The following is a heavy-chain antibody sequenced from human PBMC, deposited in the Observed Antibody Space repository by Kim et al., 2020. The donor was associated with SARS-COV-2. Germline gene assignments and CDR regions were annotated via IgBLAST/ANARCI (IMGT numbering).Heavy chain of an antibody. Sequence: GGSLRLSCAASGFTFSSYAMHWVHQAPGKGLEWVAVIWYDGSNKYYADSVKGRFTISRDNSKNTLYLQMNSLRAEDTAVYYCAKDLNYYDSSGFSVAFD. V-gene: IGHV3-33*06. D-gene: IGHD3-22*01. CDR2: IWYDGSNK. CDR1: GFTFSSYA. J-gene: IGHJ3*02. CDR3: AKDLNYYDSSGFSVAFD.